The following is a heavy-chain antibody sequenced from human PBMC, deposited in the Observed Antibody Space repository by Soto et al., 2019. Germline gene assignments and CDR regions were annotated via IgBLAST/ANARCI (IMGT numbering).Heavy chain of an antibody. J-gene: IGHJ4*02. CDR3: ARESCGGDVYSSGPYYFDY. D-gene: IGHD2-21*02. CDR1: GGTFSSYT. Sequence: QVQLVQSGAEVKKPGSSVKVSCKASGGTFSSYTISWVRQAPGQGLEWMGRIIPILGIANYAQKFQGRVTITADKSTSTAYMELRSLRSEDTAVYYCARESCGGDVYSSGPYYFDYWGQGTLVTVSS. V-gene: IGHV1-69*02. CDR2: IIPILGIA.